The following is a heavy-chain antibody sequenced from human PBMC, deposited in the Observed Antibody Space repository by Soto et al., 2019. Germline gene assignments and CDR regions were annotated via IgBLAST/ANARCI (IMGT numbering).Heavy chain of an antibody. CDR3: ASITIFGVVDY. V-gene: IGHV4-30-2*01. J-gene: IGHJ4*02. D-gene: IGHD3-3*01. CDR2: IYHSGST. CDR1: GGSISSGGYS. Sequence: QLQLQESGSGLVKPSQTLSLTCAVSGGSISSGGYSWSWIRQPPGKGLEWIGYIYHSGSTYYNPSLKSXXTXSXVRSKNQFSLKLSSVTAADTAVYYCASITIFGVVDYWGQGTLVTVSS.